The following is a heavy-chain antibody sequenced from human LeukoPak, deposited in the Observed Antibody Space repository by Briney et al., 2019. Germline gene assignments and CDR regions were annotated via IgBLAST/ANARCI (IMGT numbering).Heavy chain of an antibody. Sequence: ASVKVSCKASGYTFTRYYMHWVRQAPGQGLEWMGWMNPNSGGTNYAQKFQGRVTITRDTSISTAYMELSRLKSDDTAVYYCARERRSVVPAATRYFDLWGRGTLVTVSS. V-gene: IGHV1-2*02. D-gene: IGHD2-2*01. CDR3: ARERRSVVPAATRYFDL. CDR2: MNPNSGGT. J-gene: IGHJ2*01. CDR1: GYTFTRYY.